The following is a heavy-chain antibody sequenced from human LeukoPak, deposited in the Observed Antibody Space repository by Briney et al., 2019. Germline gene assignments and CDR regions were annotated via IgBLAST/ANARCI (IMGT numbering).Heavy chain of an antibody. Sequence: GGSLRLSCAASGFTFSNYGMHWVRQAPGKGLQWVAVIWYDGSSEYYTGSVKGRFTISRDNAHNTLYLQMNGLRAEDTAVYYCARGSQSTWGFFAYWGQGTRVTVSS. CDR2: IWYDGSSE. J-gene: IGHJ4*02. CDR3: ARGSQSTWGFFAY. D-gene: IGHD1-1*01. CDR1: GFTFSNYG. V-gene: IGHV3-33*01.